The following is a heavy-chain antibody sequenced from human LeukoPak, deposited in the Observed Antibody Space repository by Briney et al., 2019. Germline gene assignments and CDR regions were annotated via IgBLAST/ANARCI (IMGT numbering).Heavy chain of an antibody. Sequence: SETLSLTCTVSGGSISSYYWSWIRQPPGKGLEWIGYIYYSGSTNYNPSLKSRVTISVDTSKNQFSLKLSSVTAADTAVYYCARAHPHFDDWGQGTLVTVSS. CDR3: ARAHPHFDD. CDR1: GGSISSYY. CDR2: IYYSGST. J-gene: IGHJ4*02. V-gene: IGHV4-59*01.